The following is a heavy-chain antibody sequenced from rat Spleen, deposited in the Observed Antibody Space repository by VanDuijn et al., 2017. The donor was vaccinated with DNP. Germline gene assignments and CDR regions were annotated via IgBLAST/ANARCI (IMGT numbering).Heavy chain of an antibody. V-gene: IGHV5-25*01. CDR3: ATQGYYDGYYRPFDY. CDR2: ISTGGGNT. Sequence: EVQLVESGGGLVQPGRSLKLSCAATGFTFSDYYMAWVRQAPTKGLEWVASISTGGGNTYYRDSVKGRFTISRNNAKSTLYLQMDSMRSEDTATYYCATQGYYDGYYRPFDYWGQGVMVTVSS. CDR1: GFTFSDYY. D-gene: IGHD1-12*03. J-gene: IGHJ2*01.